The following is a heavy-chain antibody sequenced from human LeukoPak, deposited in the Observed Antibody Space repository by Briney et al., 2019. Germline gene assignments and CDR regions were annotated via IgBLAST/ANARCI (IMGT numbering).Heavy chain of an antibody. CDR3: TTDEDWNYARKDV. CDR2: TVSEIDGGTT. D-gene: IGHD1-7*01. CDR1: GFTFNYAW. J-gene: IGHJ6*02. Sequence: GGSLRLSCAASGFTFNYAWMSWVRQVPGKGLEWVGQTVSEIDGGTTDYAAPVKGRFTISRDDSKSTLYLQMNSLKIEDTAVYFCTTDEDWNYARKDVWGQGATVIVSS. V-gene: IGHV3-15*04.